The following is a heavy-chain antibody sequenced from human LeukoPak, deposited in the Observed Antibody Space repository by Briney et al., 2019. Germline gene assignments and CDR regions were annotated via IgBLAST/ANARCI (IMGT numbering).Heavy chain of an antibody. Sequence: GGSLRLSCAASGVTFSDHYMDWVRQAPGKGLEWVGRSRNKVNSYNIEYAAPVKGRFTISRDDSKNSLYLQMNSLKTEDTAVYYCGRARGDRGWYGSIDYWGQGTLVTVSS. CDR3: GRARGDRGWYGSIDY. CDR2: SRNKVNSYNI. J-gene: IGHJ4*02. D-gene: IGHD6-19*01. V-gene: IGHV3-72*01. CDR1: GVTFSDHY.